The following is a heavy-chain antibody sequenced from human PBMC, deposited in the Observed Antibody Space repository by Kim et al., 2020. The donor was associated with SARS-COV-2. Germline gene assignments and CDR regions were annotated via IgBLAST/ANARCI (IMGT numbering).Heavy chain of an antibody. Sequence: ASVKVSCKASGYTFTGYYMHWVRQAPGQGLEWMGRINPNSGGTNYAQKFQGRVTMTRDTSISTAYMELSRLRSDDTAVYYCARGGARYRGIAARAGYDYWGQGTLVTVSS. V-gene: IGHV1-2*06. CDR2: INPNSGGT. CDR3: ARGGARYRGIAARAGYDY. D-gene: IGHD6-6*01. J-gene: IGHJ4*02. CDR1: GYTFTGYY.